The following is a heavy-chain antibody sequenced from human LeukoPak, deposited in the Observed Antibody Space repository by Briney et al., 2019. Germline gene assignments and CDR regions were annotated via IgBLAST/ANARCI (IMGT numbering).Heavy chain of an antibody. V-gene: IGHV4-39*01. CDR1: GGSISSTTSY. CDR2: IYYSGST. D-gene: IGHD2-2*03. CDR3: ARHGSTDYFDY. Sequence: PSETLSLTCAVSGGSISSTTSYWGWIRQPPGKGLEWIWRIYYSGSTFYNPSLKSRVTISVDTSKNQFSLRLSSVTAADTAVYYCARHGSTDYFDYWGQGTLVTVSS. J-gene: IGHJ4*02.